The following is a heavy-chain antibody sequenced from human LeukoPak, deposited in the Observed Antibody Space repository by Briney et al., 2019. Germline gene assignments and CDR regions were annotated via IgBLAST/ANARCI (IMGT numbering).Heavy chain of an antibody. CDR1: GFTVSSNY. D-gene: IGHD3-10*01. CDR2: IYSGGST. CDR3: AKTFSGSSYYYGMDV. V-gene: IGHV3-53*01. J-gene: IGHJ6*02. Sequence: QSGGSLRLSCAASGFTVSSNYMSWVRQAPGKGLKWVSVIYSGGSTYYADSVKGRFTISRDNSKNTLYLQMNSLRAEDTAVYYCAKTFSGSSYYYGMDVWGQGTTVTVSS.